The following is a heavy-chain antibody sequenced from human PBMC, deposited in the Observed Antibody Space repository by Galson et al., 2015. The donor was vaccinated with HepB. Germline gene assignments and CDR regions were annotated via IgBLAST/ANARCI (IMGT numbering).Heavy chain of an antibody. CDR1: GGSISSYY. J-gene: IGHJ3*02. D-gene: IGHD3-10*01. CDR2: IYYSGST. Sequence: ETLSLTCTVSGGSISSYYWSWIRQPPGKGLEWIGYIYYSGSTNYNPSLKSRVTISVDTSKNQFSLKLSSVTAADTAVCYCARGRIRGVPDDIWGQGTMVTVSS. V-gene: IGHV4-59*01. CDR3: ARGRIRGVPDDI.